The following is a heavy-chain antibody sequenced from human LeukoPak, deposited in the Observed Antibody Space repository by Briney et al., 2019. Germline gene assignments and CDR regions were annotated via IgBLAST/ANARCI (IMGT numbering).Heavy chain of an antibody. J-gene: IGHJ4*02. V-gene: IGHV4-59*08. CDR3: ARISLDQLLIDY. Sequence: SETLSLTCTVSGGSISSYYWSWIRQPPGKGLEWIGYIYYSGGTNYNPSLKSRVTISVDTSKNQFSLKLSSVTAADTAVYYCARISLDQLLIDYWGQGTLVTVSS. D-gene: IGHD2-2*01. CDR1: GGSISSYY. CDR2: IYYSGGT.